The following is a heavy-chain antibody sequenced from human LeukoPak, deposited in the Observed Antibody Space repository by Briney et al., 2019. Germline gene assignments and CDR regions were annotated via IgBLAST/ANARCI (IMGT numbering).Heavy chain of an antibody. Sequence: GESLKISCKGSGYSFTSYWIGWVRQMPGKGLEWLGIIYPGDSDTRYSPSFQGQVTISADKSISTAYLQWSSLKASDTAMYYCARQKEDVAAAGTSYYYYYGMDVWGQGTTVTVSS. CDR1: GYSFTSYW. CDR2: IYPGDSDT. V-gene: IGHV5-51*01. J-gene: IGHJ6*02. CDR3: ARQKEDVAAAGTSYYYYYGMDV. D-gene: IGHD6-13*01.